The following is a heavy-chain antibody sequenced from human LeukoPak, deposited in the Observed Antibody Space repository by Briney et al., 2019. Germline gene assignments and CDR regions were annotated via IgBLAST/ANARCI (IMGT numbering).Heavy chain of an antibody. CDR1: GFTFSSYC. V-gene: IGHV3-30*18. CDR3: AKDLYTATITLSFDY. D-gene: IGHD5-18*01. Sequence: GRSLRLSCAASGFTFSSYCMHWVRQAPGKGLEWVAVISYDGSNKYYADSVKGRFTISRDNSKNTLYLQMNSLRAEDTAVYYCAKDLYTATITLSFDYWGQGTLVTVSS. CDR2: ISYDGSNK. J-gene: IGHJ4*02.